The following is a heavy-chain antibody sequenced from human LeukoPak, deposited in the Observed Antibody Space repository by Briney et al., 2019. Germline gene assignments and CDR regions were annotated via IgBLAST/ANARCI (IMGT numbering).Heavy chain of an antibody. CDR2: IKQDGSEK. Sequence: PGGSLRLSCAASGFTVSSNYMSWVRQAPGKGLEWVANIKQDGSEKYYVDSVKGRFTISRDNAKNSLYLQMNSLRAEDTAVYYCARVHSFRDAFDIWGQGTMVTVSS. J-gene: IGHJ3*02. CDR1: GFTVSSNY. V-gene: IGHV3-7*04. D-gene: IGHD2-21*01. CDR3: ARVHSFRDAFDI.